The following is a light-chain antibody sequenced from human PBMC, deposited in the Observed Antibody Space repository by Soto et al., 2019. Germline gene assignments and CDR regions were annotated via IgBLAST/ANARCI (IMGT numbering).Light chain of an antibody. CDR3: QQYNNWPPLT. Sequence: IVLTQSPATLSVSPGERGTLSCRASQSITNKLVWYQQKPGQAPRLLIYGASTRATGIPARLSGSGSGTEFTLTISSLQSEDFAVYYCQQYNNWPPLTFGGGTKVDIK. V-gene: IGKV3-15*01. J-gene: IGKJ4*01. CDR1: QSITNK. CDR2: GAS.